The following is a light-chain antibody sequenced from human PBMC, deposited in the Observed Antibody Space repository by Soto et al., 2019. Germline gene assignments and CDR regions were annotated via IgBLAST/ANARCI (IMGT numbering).Light chain of an antibody. CDR1: QNIRSW. J-gene: IGKJ1*01. CDR3: QQYNTYSRT. V-gene: IGKV1-5*03. CDR2: MAS. Sequence: DIQMTQSPSILSLSLGDRVTLTCRASQNIRSWLAWYQQKPGKAPKLLIYMASNLQSGVPSRFGGAGSGTEFTLTISSLQPDDFTTYYCQQYNTYSRTFGQGTKVDIK.